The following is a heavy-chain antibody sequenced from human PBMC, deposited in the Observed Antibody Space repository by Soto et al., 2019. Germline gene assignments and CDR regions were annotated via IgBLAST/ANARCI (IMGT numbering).Heavy chain of an antibody. D-gene: IGHD6-13*01. CDR1: GYPISSGYY. Sequence: SETLSLTCVVSGYPISSGYYWGWIRQPPGKGLEWIGSIYHSGTTYYNPSLKSRVTTSLDTSRNQFSLKLTSVTAADTAVYYCARSLLTSSWYAGSWGQGTLVTVSS. CDR2: IYHSGTT. V-gene: IGHV4-38-2*01. CDR3: ARSLLTSSWYAGS. J-gene: IGHJ5*02.